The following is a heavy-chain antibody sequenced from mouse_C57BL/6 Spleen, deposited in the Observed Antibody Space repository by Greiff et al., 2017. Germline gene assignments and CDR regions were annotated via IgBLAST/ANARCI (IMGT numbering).Heavy chain of an antibody. CDR1: GYTFTSYW. V-gene: IGHV1-5*01. J-gene: IGHJ4*01. D-gene: IGHD1-1*01. Sequence: EVKLKESGTVLARPGASVKMSCKTSGYTFTSYWMHWVKQRPGQGLEWIGAIYPGNSDTSYNQKFKGKAKLTAVTSASTAYMELSSLTNEDSAVYYCTSGYYYGSSYYAMDYWGQGTSVTVSS. CDR3: TSGYYYGSSYYAMDY. CDR2: IYPGNSDT.